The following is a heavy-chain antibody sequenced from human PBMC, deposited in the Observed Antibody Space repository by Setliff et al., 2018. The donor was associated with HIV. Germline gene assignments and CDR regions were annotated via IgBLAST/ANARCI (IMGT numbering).Heavy chain of an antibody. D-gene: IGHD6-13*01. CDR3: ATATIWTSSSWSHHFDY. Sequence: ASVKVSCKVSGYTLTELSMHWVRQAPGKGLEWMGGFDPEDGETIYAQKFQGRVTMTEDTSTDTAYMELSSLRSEDTAVYYCATATIWTSSSWSHHFDYWGQGTLVTVSS. CDR1: GYTLTELS. J-gene: IGHJ4*02. V-gene: IGHV1-24*01. CDR2: FDPEDGET.